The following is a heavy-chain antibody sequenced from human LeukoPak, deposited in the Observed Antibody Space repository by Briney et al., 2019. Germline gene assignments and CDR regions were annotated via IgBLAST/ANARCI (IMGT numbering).Heavy chain of an antibody. CDR2: TDGEGSRE. CDR3: ARGLRFYYYYGMDV. V-gene: IGHV3-7*04. CDR1: GFTFSDSW. J-gene: IGHJ6*02. Sequence: LPGGSLRLSCVASGFTFSDSWMSWVRHVSGKGLEWVAQTDGEGSREKDVDSVKGRFTISRDNAKNSLHLQMNSLRAEDTAVYYCARGLRFYYYYGMDVWGQGTTVTVSS.